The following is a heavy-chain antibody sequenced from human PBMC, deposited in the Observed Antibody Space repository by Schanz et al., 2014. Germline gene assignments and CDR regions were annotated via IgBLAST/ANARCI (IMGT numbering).Heavy chain of an antibody. D-gene: IGHD3-9*01. J-gene: IGHJ6*02. CDR3: AKVDRTRYYAMDV. Sequence: QVQLVQSGVEVKRPGASVRVSCKASGGTFSSSTLTWVRQAPGQGLEWMGIINPSGGSTSYAQKFQGRVTMTRDTSTSTVYMEVSGLRSEDTAVYYCAKVDRTRYYAMDVWGQGTTVTVSS. CDR1: GGTFSSST. V-gene: IGHV1-46*01. CDR2: INPSGGST.